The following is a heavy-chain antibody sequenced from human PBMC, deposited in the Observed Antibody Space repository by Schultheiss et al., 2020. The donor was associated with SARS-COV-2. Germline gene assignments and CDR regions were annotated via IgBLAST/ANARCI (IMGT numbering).Heavy chain of an antibody. J-gene: IGHJ6*02. Sequence: SETLSQTCTVSGGSISSYYWSWIRQPPGKGLEWIGYIYYSGSTNYNPSLKSRVTISVDTSKNQFSLKLSSVTAADTAVYYCARGVRSMDVWGQGTTVTVSS. CDR2: IYYSGST. V-gene: IGHV4-59*12. CDR1: GGSISSYY. CDR3: ARGVRSMDV. D-gene: IGHD4/OR15-4a*01.